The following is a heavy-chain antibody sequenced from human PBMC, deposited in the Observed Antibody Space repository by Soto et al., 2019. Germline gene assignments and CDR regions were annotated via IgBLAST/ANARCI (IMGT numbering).Heavy chain of an antibody. CDR3: ANDLVGAIHYYYYGMDV. D-gene: IGHD1-26*01. V-gene: IGHV3-30*18. CDR2: ISYDGSNK. J-gene: IGHJ6*02. Sequence: PGGSLRLSCAASGFTFSSYGMHWVRQAPGKGLEWVAVISYDGSNKYYADSVKGRFTISRDNSKNTLYLQMNSLRAEDTAVYYCANDLVGAIHYYYYGMDVWGQGTTVTVSS. CDR1: GFTFSSYG.